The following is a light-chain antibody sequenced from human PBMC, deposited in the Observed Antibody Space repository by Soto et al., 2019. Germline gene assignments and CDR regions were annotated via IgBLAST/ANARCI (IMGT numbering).Light chain of an antibody. V-gene: IGLV2-23*01. CDR1: SSDVGSYNL. CDR2: EGS. Sequence: QSALTQPASVSGSPGQSITISCTRTSSDVGSYNLVSWYQQHPGKAPKLMIYEGSKRPSGVSNRFSGSKSGNTASLTISGLQAEDEADYYCCSYAGSSTLYVFGTGTKVTVL. J-gene: IGLJ1*01. CDR3: CSYAGSSTLYV.